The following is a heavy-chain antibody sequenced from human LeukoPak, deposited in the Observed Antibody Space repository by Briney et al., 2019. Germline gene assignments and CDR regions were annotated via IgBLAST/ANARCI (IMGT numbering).Heavy chain of an antibody. CDR2: IYSKAYGGTT. V-gene: IGHV3-49*04. CDR3: TRCGDYFYYMDV. CDR1: GFSFSSYE. D-gene: IGHD4-17*01. J-gene: IGHJ6*03. Sequence: GGSLRLSCVASGFSFSSYEMNWVRQAPGKGLEWVGFIYSKAYGGTTKYAASVKGRFTIPRDDSKSIAYLQMNSLKTEDTAVYYCTRCGDYFYYMDVWGKGTTVIISS.